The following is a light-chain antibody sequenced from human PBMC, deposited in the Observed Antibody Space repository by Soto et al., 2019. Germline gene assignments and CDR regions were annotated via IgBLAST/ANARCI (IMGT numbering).Light chain of an antibody. CDR3: QQYDNWPRT. CDR2: GAS. CDR1: QSIDNN. V-gene: IGKV3-15*01. J-gene: IGKJ1*01. Sequence: ETLMTQSPATLSVSPGERATLSCRASQSIDNNLAWFHQIPGRAPRLLIYGASPRAAGIPGRFSGSGSGTEFTLTISSLQSEDYGVYYCQQYDNWPRTFGQGTKVDIK.